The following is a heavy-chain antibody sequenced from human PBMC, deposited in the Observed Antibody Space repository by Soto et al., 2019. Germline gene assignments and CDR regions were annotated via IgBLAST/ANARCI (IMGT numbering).Heavy chain of an antibody. CDR2: IDPSGGIT. J-gene: IGHJ4*02. Sequence: QVQLSQFGAEVKKPGASVKVSCKASGYSFTNFHIHWVRQAPGQGLEWMGMIDPSGGITRDAQRLQGRSTMPRDASTSTVYMKLRSLTSEDTAVYYCARDVLGHDSYETIGYYFGHWGQGTLVTVSS. CDR1: GYSFTNFH. V-gene: IGHV1-46*01. CDR3: ARDVLGHDSYETIGYYFGH. D-gene: IGHD3-22*01.